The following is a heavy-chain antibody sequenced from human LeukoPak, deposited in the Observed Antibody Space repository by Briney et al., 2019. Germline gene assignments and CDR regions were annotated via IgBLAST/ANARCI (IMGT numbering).Heavy chain of an antibody. CDR1: GFTFSSYW. D-gene: IGHD3-10*01. CDR3: ARAQTVLLWFGELSGYYYMDV. J-gene: IGHJ6*03. CDR2: IKQDVTEK. Sequence: GGSLRLSCAASGFTFSSYWMSWVRQAPGKGLEWVAYIKQDVTEKYYVDSVKGRFTISRDNAKNSLYLQMNSLRAEDTAVYYCARAQTVLLWFGELSGYYYMDVWGKGTTVTISS. V-gene: IGHV3-7*01.